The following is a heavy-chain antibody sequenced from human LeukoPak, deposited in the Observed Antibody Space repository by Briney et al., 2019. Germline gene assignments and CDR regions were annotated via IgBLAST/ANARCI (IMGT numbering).Heavy chain of an antibody. J-gene: IGHJ3*02. CDR2: IKQDGSEK. CDR3: ATHCSSVSCSLATFDI. D-gene: IGHD2-2*01. Sequence: GGSLRLSCAASGFTLSSYAMSWVRQAPGKGLEWVANIKQDGSEKYYVDSVRGRFTISRDNARTSLYLQMNSLRAEDTAVYYCATHCSSVSCSLATFDIWGQGTMVTVSS. CDR1: GFTLSSYA. V-gene: IGHV3-7*01.